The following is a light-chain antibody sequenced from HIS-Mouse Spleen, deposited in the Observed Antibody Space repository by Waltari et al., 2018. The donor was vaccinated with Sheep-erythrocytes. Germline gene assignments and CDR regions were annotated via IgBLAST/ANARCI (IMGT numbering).Light chain of an antibody. CDR2: EGS. CDR3: CSYAGSSTFHVV. Sequence: QSALTQPASVSGSPGQSITISCTGTSSDVGSYNLVSWYQQHPGKAPNLMIYEGSKRPSVVSNRFSGSKSGNMASLTISGLQAEDEADYYCCSYAGSSTFHVVFGGGTKLTVL. CDR1: SSDVGSYNL. V-gene: IGLV2-23*03. J-gene: IGLJ2*01.